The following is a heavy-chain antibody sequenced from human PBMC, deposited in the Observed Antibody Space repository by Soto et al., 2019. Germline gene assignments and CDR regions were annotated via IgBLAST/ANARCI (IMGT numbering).Heavy chain of an antibody. CDR2: IKSNTDGATT. Sequence: EVQLVESGGGLAKPGGSLRLSCAASGFTFSNAWMSWVRQAPGKGLEWVGRIKSNTDGATTDYAAPVKGRFTISRDDSKNTLFLQMNSLKTEDTAIYYCIRRYHARYFDYWGQGVLVTVSS. CDR1: GFTFSNAW. V-gene: IGHV3-15*01. D-gene: IGHD2-2*01. J-gene: IGHJ4*02. CDR3: IRRYHARYFDY.